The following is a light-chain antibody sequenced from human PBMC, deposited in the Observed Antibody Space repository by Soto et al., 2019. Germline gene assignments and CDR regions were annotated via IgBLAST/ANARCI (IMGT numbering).Light chain of an antibody. CDR2: NND. CDR3: AAWDDRLPGQV. CDR1: SSNIGTHT. V-gene: IGLV1-44*01. Sequence: QSVLTQPPSASGTPGQSVTISCSGSSSNIGTHTVNWYQQIPGTAPKLLIYNNDQRSSGVPDRFSGSKSGTSASLAISGLQSEDEADYYCAAWDDRLPGQVFGGGTQLTV. J-gene: IGLJ3*02.